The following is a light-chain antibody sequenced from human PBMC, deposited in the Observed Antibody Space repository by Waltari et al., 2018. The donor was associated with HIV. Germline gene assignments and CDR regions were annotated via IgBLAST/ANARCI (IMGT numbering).Light chain of an antibody. V-gene: IGKV1-9*01. CDR3: QQLKAYPLT. Sequence: DIQLTQSPSFLSASVGDRVTITCRASQDINNYLAWYQQKPGKTPKLLIYAASTLQSGVPSRFSGGGSRIHFTLTISSLQPEDFATYYCQQLKAYPLTCGGGTKVEIK. CDR1: QDINNY. J-gene: IGKJ4*01. CDR2: AAS.